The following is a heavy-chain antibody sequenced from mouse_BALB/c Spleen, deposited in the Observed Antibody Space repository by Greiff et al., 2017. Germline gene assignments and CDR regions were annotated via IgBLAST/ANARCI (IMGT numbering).Heavy chain of an antibody. V-gene: IGHV1-15*01. J-gene: IGHJ2*01. D-gene: IGHD2-14*01. CDR2: IDPETGGT. Sequence: VQLQQSGAELVRPGASVTLSCKASGYTFTDYEMHWVKQTPVHGLEWIGAIDPETGGTAYNQKFKGKATLTADKSSSTAYMELRSLTSEDSAVYYCTREDYRYDAFDYRDQGTTLTVSS. CDR3: TREDYRYDAFDY. CDR1: GYTFTDYE.